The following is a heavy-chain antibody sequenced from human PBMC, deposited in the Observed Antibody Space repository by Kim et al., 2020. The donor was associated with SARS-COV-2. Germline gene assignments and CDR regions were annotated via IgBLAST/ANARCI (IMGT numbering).Heavy chain of an antibody. CDR2: IYHSGST. D-gene: IGHD3-16*01. Sequence: SETLSLTCAVSGGSISSSNWWSWVRQPPGKRLEWIGEIYHSGSTNYNPSLKSRVTISVDKSKNQFSLKLSSVTAADTAVYYCARVQKRWLNLGGNAFDIWGQGTMVTVSS. CDR3: ARVQKRWLNLGGNAFDI. V-gene: IGHV4-4*02. J-gene: IGHJ3*02. CDR1: GGSISSSNW.